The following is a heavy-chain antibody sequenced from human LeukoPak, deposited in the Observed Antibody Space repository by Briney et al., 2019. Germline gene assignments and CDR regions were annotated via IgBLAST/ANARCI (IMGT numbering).Heavy chain of an antibody. CDR2: ISYDGSDK. D-gene: IGHD3-3*01. J-gene: IGHJ4*02. V-gene: IGHV3-30-3*01. Sequence: GGSLRLSCVASGFTFSSFAIHWVRQAPGKGLEWVAVISYDGSDKFYADSVKGRFTISRDNSKNTLYLQMNSLRVEDTAVYYCARGFDFWSGYYTYFDFWGQGTLVTVSS. CDR3: ARGFDFWSGYYTYFDF. CDR1: GFTFSSFA.